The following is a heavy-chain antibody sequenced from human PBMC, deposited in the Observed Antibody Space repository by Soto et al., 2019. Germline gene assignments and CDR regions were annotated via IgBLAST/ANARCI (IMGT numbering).Heavy chain of an antibody. D-gene: IGHD3-22*01. CDR3: ARGYDSSGYPPTAS. CDR2: IIPIFGTT. J-gene: IGHJ5*02. Sequence: GASVKVSCKASGGTFSSYAISWVRQAPGQGLEWMGGIIPIFGTTNYAQKFQGRVTITADESTSTAYMELSSLRSEDTAVYYCARGYDSSGYPPTASWGQGTLVTVSS. V-gene: IGHV1-69*13. CDR1: GGTFSSYA.